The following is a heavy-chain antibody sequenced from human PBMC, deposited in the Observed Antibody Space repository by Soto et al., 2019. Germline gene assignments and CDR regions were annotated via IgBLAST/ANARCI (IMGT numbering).Heavy chain of an antibody. J-gene: IGHJ5*02. CDR2: ISYDGSNK. CDR1: GFSFSSYG. Sequence: QVHLVESGGGVVQPGRSLRLSCAASGFSFSSYGMHWVRQAPGKGLEWVALISYDGSNKFYADSVKGRFTISRDNSKKKVYVNATSLRAEDTAAYYSAIDLFLSGRYPNCFDPWGQGTLVTVSS. D-gene: IGHD1-26*01. CDR3: AIDLFLSGRYPNCFDP. V-gene: IGHV3-30*03.